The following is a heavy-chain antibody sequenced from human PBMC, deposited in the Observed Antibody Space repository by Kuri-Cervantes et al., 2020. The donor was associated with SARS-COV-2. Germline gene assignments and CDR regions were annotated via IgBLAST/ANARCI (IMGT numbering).Heavy chain of an antibody. CDR1: TFGDYA. CDR3: ARESGYYDSSGYYDY. V-gene: IGHV4-30-4*08. CDR2: IYYSGST. D-gene: IGHD3-22*01. J-gene: IGHJ4*02. Sequence: TFGDYAMSWVRQPPGKGLEWIGYIYYSGSTYYNPSLKSRVTISVDTSKNQFSLKLSSVTAADTAVYYCARESGYYDSSGYYDYWGQGTLVTVSS.